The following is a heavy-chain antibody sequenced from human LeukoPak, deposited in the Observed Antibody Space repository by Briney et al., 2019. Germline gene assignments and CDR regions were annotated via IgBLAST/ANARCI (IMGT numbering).Heavy chain of an antibody. D-gene: IGHD1-26*01. V-gene: IGHV3-23*01. CDR1: GFTFSTYT. CDR3: AKGGKWDVTPFDY. CDR2: IGSSGGGI. Sequence: LAGGSLRLSCAASGFTFSTYTMYWVRHPPGKRLEWVSIIGSSGGGIHYADSVKGRFTISRDNSKNTLYLQVNSLRAEDTAVYYCAKGGKWDVTPFDYWGQGTLVTVSS. J-gene: IGHJ4*02.